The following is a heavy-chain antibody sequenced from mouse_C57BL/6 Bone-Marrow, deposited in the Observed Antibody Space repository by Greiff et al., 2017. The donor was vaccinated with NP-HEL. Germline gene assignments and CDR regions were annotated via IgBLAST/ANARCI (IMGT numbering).Heavy chain of an antibody. CDR1: GYTFTSYW. Sequence: QVQLKQPGAELVKPGASVKVSCKASGYTFTSYWMHWVKQRPGQGLEWIGRIHPSDSDTNYNQKFKGKATLTVDKSSSTAYMQLSSLTSEDSAVYYCAIGDYGSIGYFDVWGTGTTVTVSS. J-gene: IGHJ1*03. CDR3: AIGDYGSIGYFDV. V-gene: IGHV1-74*01. CDR2: IHPSDSDT. D-gene: IGHD1-1*01.